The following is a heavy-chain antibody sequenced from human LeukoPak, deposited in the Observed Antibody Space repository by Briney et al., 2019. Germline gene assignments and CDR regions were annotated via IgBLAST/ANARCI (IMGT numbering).Heavy chain of an antibody. CDR3: ARHRAPYYYDSSGYGY. Sequence: GESLKISCKGSGYSFTSYWIGWVRQMPGKGLEWMGIIYPGDSDTRYSPSFQGQVTISADKSISTAYLPWSSLKASDTAMYYCARHRAPYYYDSSGYGYWGQGTLVTVSS. V-gene: IGHV5-51*01. J-gene: IGHJ4*02. CDR1: GYSFTSYW. D-gene: IGHD3-22*01. CDR2: IYPGDSDT.